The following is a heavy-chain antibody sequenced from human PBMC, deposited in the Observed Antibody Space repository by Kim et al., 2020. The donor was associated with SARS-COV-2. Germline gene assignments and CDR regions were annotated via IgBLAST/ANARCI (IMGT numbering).Heavy chain of an antibody. J-gene: IGHJ6*02. CDR1: GVSISSSSSY. V-gene: IGHV4-39*01. CDR2: IYYSGNT. D-gene: IGHD6-19*01. Sequence: SETLSLTCTVSGVSISSSSSYWGWIRQPPGKGLEWIGSIYYSGNTYYNPSLKSRVTISVDTSKNQFSLKLSSVTAADTAVYYCYSPFVNGGWYPSPNGSYYSTTICKSGAKGPPLSSP. CDR3: YSPFVNGGWYPSPNGSYYSTTICKS.